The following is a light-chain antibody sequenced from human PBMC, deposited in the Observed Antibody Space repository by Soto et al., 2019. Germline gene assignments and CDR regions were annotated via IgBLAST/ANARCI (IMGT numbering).Light chain of an antibody. J-gene: IGKJ4*01. V-gene: IGKV3D-20*02. CDR2: GAS. Sequence: EIVLTQSPGTLSLSPGERATLSCRASQSVTSSYIAWYQQKPGQAPRLLMFGASGRATGIPDRFSGSGSGTDFTLTISRLEPDDFAVYYCQQRSNWPPLTFGGGTKVDI. CDR1: QSVTSSY. CDR3: QQRSNWPPLT.